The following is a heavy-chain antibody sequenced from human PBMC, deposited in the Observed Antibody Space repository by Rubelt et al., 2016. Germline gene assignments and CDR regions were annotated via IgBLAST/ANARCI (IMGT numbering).Heavy chain of an antibody. V-gene: IGHV3-23*04. D-gene: IGHD1-26*01. Sequence: EVQLVESGGGLVQPGGSLRLSCAASGFTFSSYAMSWVRQAPGKGLEWVSAISGSGGSTYYADSGKGRFPIPRTTSKTTLYLQMNSRGAEDTAVYYWAKVGGGRVGAFDYWGQGTLVTVSS. CDR3: AKVGGGRVGAFDY. CDR1: GFTFSSYA. CDR2: ISGSGGST. J-gene: IGHJ4*02.